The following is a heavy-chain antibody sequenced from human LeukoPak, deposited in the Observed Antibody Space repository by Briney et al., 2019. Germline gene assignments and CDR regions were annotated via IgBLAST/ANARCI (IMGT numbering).Heavy chain of an antibody. J-gene: IGHJ6*04. V-gene: IGHV3-21*01. CDR1: GFTFSSYS. Sequence: GGSLRLSCAASGFTFSSYSINWVRQAPGKGLEWVSSISSSSYIYYADSVKGRFTISRDNAKNSLYLQMNSLRAEDTAVYYCARDPQDYYGMDVWGKGTTVTVSS. CDR2: ISSSSYI. CDR3: ARDPQDYYGMDV.